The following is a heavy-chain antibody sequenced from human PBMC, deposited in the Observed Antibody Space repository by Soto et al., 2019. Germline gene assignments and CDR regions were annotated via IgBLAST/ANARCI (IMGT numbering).Heavy chain of an antibody. D-gene: IGHD3-10*01. Sequence: GGSLRLSCEPSVFTLTTYTMNWVRQASGKGLEWVSSITSSSGHIYYADSVKGRFTISRDNARNSLYLQMNSLRAEDTAVYYCVRERGLSSFYGMDVWGQGTTVTVSS. J-gene: IGHJ6*02. V-gene: IGHV3-21*01. CDR2: ITSSSGHI. CDR3: VRERGLSSFYGMDV. CDR1: VFTLTTYT.